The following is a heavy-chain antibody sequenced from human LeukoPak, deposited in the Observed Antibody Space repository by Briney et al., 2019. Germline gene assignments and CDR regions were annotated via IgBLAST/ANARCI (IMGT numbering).Heavy chain of an antibody. Sequence: GRSLRLSCAASGFTLSSYGMHWVRQTPGKGLEWVAVISYDGSNKYYADSVKGRFTISRDNSKNTLYLQMNSLRAEDTAVYYCAKDLGTVTTDYYYGIDVWGKGTTVTVSS. CDR3: AKDLGTVTTDYYYGIDV. CDR2: ISYDGSNK. V-gene: IGHV3-30*18. D-gene: IGHD4-17*01. CDR1: GFTLSSYG. J-gene: IGHJ6*04.